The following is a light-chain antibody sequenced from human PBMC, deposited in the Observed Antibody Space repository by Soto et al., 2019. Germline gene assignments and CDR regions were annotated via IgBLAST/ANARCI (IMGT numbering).Light chain of an antibody. V-gene: IGKV3-15*01. J-gene: IGKJ5*01. Sequence: EIVMTQSPATLSVAPGERATLSCRASQSISSSFAWYQHKPYQAPRLLIYGASTRATGIPARFSGSGSGTEFTLTISSLQSEDFAVYSCQQYYDWPPGTFGLGTRLEI. CDR3: QQYYDWPPGT. CDR2: GAS. CDR1: QSISSS.